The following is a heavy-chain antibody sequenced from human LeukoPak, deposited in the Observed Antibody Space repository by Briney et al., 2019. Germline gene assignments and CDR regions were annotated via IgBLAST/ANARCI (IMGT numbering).Heavy chain of an antibody. D-gene: IGHD2-21*01. J-gene: IGHJ4*02. CDR1: GFTFSSYA. V-gene: IGHV3-30*04. CDR2: ISYDGSNK. CDR3: ARDRREAGRGLVYYFDY. Sequence: PGGSLRLSCAASGFTFSSYAMHWVRQAPGKGLEWVAVISYDGSNKYYADSVKGRFTISRDNSKNTLYLQMNSLRAEDTAVYYCARDRREAGRGLVYYFDYWGQGTLVTVSS.